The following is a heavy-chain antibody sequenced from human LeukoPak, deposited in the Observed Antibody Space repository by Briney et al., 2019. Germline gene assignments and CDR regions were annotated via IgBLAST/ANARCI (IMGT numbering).Heavy chain of an antibody. J-gene: IGHJ6*02. D-gene: IGHD3-10*01. V-gene: IGHV1-18*01. Sequence: ASVKVSCKASGYTFTSYGISWVRQAPGQGLEWMGWISAYNGNTNYAQKLQGRGTMTTDTSTSTAYMELRSLRSDDTAVYYCGYGSGSYSYYYGMDVWGQGTTVTVSS. CDR2: ISAYNGNT. CDR1: GYTFTSYG. CDR3: GYGSGSYSYYYGMDV.